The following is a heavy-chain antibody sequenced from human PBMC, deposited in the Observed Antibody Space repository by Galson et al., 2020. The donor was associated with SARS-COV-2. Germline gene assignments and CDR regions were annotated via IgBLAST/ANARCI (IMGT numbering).Heavy chain of an antibody. CDR2: ICYDGSNK. V-gene: IGHV3-33*01. CDR1: GFTFSSYG. D-gene: IGHD3-10*01. J-gene: IGHJ4*02. CDR3: ARDIRFGGLFSTDY. Sequence: GGSLRLSCAASGFTFSSYGMHWVRQPPGKGLEWVAVICYDGSNKYYADSVKGRFTTSRDNSKNTLYLQMNCPSADDTALYCCARDIRFGGLFSTDYWGQGTLVTVSS.